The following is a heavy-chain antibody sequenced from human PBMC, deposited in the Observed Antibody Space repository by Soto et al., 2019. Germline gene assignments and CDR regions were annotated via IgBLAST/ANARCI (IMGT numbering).Heavy chain of an antibody. CDR2: INARNGNT. V-gene: IGHV1-3*01. J-gene: IGHJ5*02. D-gene: IGHD6-19*01. CDR3: ARVRAVAGGSEWWFDP. Sequence: GASVKVSCKDSGYTFTSYAMQWVRQAPGQRLEWMGWINARNGNTKYSQKFQGRVTITRDTSASTAYMELSSLRSEDTAVYYCARVRAVAGGSEWWFDPWGQGTLVTVSS. CDR1: GYTFTSYA.